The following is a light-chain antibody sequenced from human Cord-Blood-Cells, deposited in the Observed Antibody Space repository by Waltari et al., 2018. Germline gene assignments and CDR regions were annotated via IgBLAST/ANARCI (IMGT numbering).Light chain of an antibody. CDR1: SSDVGGYNY. V-gene: IGLV2-11*01. CDR3: CSYAGSYTLV. J-gene: IGLJ2*01. CDR2: DVS. Sequence: QSALTQPRSVSGSPGQSVTISCTGTSSDVGGYNYVSWYQQHPGKAPQLMIYDVSKRPSGVPDRFSRSKSGNTASLTISALQAEDEADYYCCSYAGSYTLVFGGGTKLTVL.